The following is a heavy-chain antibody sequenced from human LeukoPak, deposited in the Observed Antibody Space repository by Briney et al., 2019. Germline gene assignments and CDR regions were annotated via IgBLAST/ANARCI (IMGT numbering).Heavy chain of an antibody. V-gene: IGHV3-11*01. CDR2: ISSSGSTI. CDR3: ARDLGYCSGGSC. CDR1: EFTFNSYA. Sequence: GGSLRLSCAASEFTFNSYAMSWIRQAPGKGLEWVSYISSSGSTIYYADSVKGRFTISRDNAKNSLYLQMKSLRAEDTAVYYCARDLGYCSGGSCWGQGTLVTVYS. J-gene: IGHJ4*02. D-gene: IGHD2-15*01.